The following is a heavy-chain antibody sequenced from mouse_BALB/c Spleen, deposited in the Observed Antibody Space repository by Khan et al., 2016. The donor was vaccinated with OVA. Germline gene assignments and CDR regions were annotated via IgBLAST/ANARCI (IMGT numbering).Heavy chain of an antibody. J-gene: IGHJ1*01. CDR2: IWTGGST. Sequence: QVQLKESGPGLVAPSQSLSITCTVSGFSLTSYGVHWVRQPPGKDLEWLGVIWTGGSTNYNSALRSRLTINKDNSKRQVFLKMNNLQTDDTAMYCCARDLGSSHWYFDVWGAGTTVTVSS. CDR1: GFSLTSYG. V-gene: IGHV2-9*02. D-gene: IGHD1-1*01. CDR3: ARDLGSSHWYFDV.